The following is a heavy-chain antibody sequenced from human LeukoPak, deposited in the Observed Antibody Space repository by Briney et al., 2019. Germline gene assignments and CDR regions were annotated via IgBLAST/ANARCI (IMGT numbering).Heavy chain of an antibody. D-gene: IGHD6-13*01. J-gene: IGHJ4*02. CDR2: ISGSGGST. V-gene: IGHV3-23*01. CDR3: AKSIAAAGTIDY. CDR1: GFTFSSYA. Sequence: GESLRLSCAASGFTFSSYAMSWVRQAPGKGLEWVSAISGSGGSTYYADSVKGRFTISRDNSKNTLYLQMNSLRAEDTAVYYCAKSIAAAGTIDYWGQGTLVTVSS.